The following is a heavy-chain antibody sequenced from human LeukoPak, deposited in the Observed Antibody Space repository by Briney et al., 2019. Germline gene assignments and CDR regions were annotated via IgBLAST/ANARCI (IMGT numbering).Heavy chain of an antibody. Sequence: SETLSLTCTVSGGSISSYYWSWIRQPPGKGLEWIGYIYYSGSTNYNPSLKSRVTISVDTSKNQFSLKLSSVTAADTAVYYCARSICCSSNRCYSPHYYYYGMDVWGQGTTVTVSS. CDR3: ARSICCSSNRCYSPHYYYYGMDV. D-gene: IGHD2-15*01. CDR1: GGSISSYY. V-gene: IGHV4-59*01. CDR2: IYYSGST. J-gene: IGHJ6*02.